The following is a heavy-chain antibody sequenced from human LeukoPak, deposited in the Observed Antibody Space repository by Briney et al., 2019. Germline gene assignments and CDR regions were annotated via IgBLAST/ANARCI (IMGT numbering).Heavy chain of an antibody. CDR2: INGSGGST. CDR3: ARSSDYGDFDY. Sequence: GGSLRLSCAASGFTFSSYAMGWVRQAPGKGLEWVSDINGSGGSTYYADSVKGRFTISRDNSKNTLYLQMNSLRAEDTAVYYCARSSDYGDFDYWGQGTLVTVSS. CDR1: GFTFSSYA. J-gene: IGHJ4*02. D-gene: IGHD4-17*01. V-gene: IGHV3-23*01.